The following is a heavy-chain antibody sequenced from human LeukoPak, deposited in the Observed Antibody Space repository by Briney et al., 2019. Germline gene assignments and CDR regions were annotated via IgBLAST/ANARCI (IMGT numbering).Heavy chain of an antibody. D-gene: IGHD7-27*01. CDR1: GDSVSSNSAA. Sequence: SQTLSLTCAISGDSVSSNSAAWNWIRQSPSRGLEWLGRTYYRSKWYNDYAVSVKSRITINPDTSKNQFSLQLNSVTPEDTAVYYCARDSRGVPGGTGDWYFDLWGRGTLVTVSS. CDR3: ARDSRGVPGGTGDWYFDL. J-gene: IGHJ2*01. V-gene: IGHV6-1*01. CDR2: TYYRSKWYN.